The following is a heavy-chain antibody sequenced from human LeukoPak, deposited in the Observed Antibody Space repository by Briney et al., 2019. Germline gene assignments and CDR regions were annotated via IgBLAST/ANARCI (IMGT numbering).Heavy chain of an antibody. D-gene: IGHD3-22*01. CDR1: GGSFSGYY. Sequence: SETLSLTCAVYGGSFSGYYWSWIRQPPGKGLEWIGEINHSGSTNYNPSLKSRVTISVDTSKNQFSLKLSSVTAADTAVYYCARDTVPRNYYDSSGPDYWGQGTLVTVSS. CDR3: ARDTVPRNYYDSSGPDY. J-gene: IGHJ4*02. CDR2: INHSGST. V-gene: IGHV4-34*01.